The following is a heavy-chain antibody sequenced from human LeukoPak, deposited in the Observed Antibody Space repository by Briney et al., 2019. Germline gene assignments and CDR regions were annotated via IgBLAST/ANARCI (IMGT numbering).Heavy chain of an antibody. CDR1: DYSITNPSY. CDR3: ASRFGAGYYYMDV. Sequence: SETLSLTCTVSDYSITNPSYWAWLRQPPGKGLEWVGSIYHSGSTYYNPSLKSRVTISVDMFKNHFSLKLSSVTAADTAVYYCASRFGAGYYYMDVWGKGTTVTVSS. D-gene: IGHD3-16*01. J-gene: IGHJ6*03. V-gene: IGHV4-38-2*02. CDR2: IYHSGST.